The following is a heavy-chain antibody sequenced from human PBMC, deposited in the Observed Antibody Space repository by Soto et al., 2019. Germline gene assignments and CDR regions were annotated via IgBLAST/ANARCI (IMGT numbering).Heavy chain of an antibody. CDR2: INQDGGGK. V-gene: IGHV3-7*01. CDR1: GFTFSYFW. Sequence: GGSLRLSCAASGFTFSYFWMSWVRQAPGRGLEWVASINQDGGGKYYVDSVQGRFTISRDNAENSLFLQMSSLRAEDTALYYCAKGKEEYWGQGTLVTVSS. CDR3: AKGKEEY. J-gene: IGHJ4*02.